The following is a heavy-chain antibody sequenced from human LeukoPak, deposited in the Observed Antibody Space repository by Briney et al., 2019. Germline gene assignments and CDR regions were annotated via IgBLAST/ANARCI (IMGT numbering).Heavy chain of an antibody. CDR2: IFYSGSS. V-gene: IGHV4-30-4*01. Sequence: SETLSLTCSVSGGSISSGGYYWSWIRQPPGKGLEWIGYIFYSGSSYYNPSLKSRVTISVDTSRNQFSLKLSSVTAADTAVYYCARLLRLEDFDYWGQGTLVTVSP. D-gene: IGHD3-22*01. J-gene: IGHJ4*02. CDR3: ARLLRLEDFDY. CDR1: GGSISSGGYY.